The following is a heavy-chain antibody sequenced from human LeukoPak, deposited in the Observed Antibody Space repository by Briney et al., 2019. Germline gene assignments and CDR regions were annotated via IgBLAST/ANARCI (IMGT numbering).Heavy chain of an antibody. J-gene: IGHJ4*02. V-gene: IGHV4-61*02. CDR1: GGSISSGTYY. CDR3: AMGGGLGIVDY. CDR2: ISTSGST. D-gene: IGHD7-27*01. Sequence: PSQTLSLTCTVSGGSISSGTYYWRWIRQPAGKRLEWIGRISTSGSTDYNPSLKSRVTISVDMSKNQFSLKLSSVTAADTAVYYCAMGGGLGIVDYWGQGTLVTVSS.